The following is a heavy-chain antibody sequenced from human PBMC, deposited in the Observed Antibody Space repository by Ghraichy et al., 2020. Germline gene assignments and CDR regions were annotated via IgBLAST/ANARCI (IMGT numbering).Heavy chain of an antibody. CDR1: GFTFSTYW. CDR3: ARGGSTYCSGVSCYWSDY. Sequence: GGSLRLSCGASGFTFSTYWMHWVRQAPGKGLMWVAHISGNGSSTDYADSVKGRFTFSRDNAKNTLYLQMNRLRAEDTAVYYCARGGSTYCSGVSCYWSDYWARGALVT. D-gene: IGHD2-15*01. CDR2: ISGNGSST. J-gene: IGHJ4*03. V-gene: IGHV3-74*01.